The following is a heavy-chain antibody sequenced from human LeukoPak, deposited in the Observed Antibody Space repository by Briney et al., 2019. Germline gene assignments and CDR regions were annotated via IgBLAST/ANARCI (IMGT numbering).Heavy chain of an antibody. CDR3: ARANYDILTNYYYYYGMDV. CDR1: GFTFSSYE. J-gene: IGHJ6*02. V-gene: IGHV3-48*03. Sequence: GGSLKLSCAASGFTFSSYEMNWVRQAPGKGLEWVSYISGSGSTIYYADSVKGRFTTSRDNAKNSLYLQMNSLRAEDTAVYYCARANYDILTNYYYYYGMDVWGQGTTVTVSS. D-gene: IGHD3-9*01. CDR2: ISGSGSTI.